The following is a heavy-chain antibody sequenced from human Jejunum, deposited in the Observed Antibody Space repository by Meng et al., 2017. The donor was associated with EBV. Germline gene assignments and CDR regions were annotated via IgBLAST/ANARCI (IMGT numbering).Heavy chain of an antibody. CDR3: VRGPPPDT. J-gene: IGHJ5*02. CDR1: GFTLSSYW. Sequence: DGQLVESGGCLVKPGDSLSLCCAASGFTLSSYWMHWVRQAPGKGLVWVSRINSDGSKTNYADSVKGRFTISRDIAKNTLYLQLNSLRADDTAVYYCVRGPPPDTWGQGTLVTVSS. V-gene: IGHV3-74*01. CDR2: INSDGSKT.